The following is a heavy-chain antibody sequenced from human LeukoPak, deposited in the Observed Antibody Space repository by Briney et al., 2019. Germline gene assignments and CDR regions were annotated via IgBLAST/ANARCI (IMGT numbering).Heavy chain of an antibody. CDR2: ISGSGGST. V-gene: IGHV3-23*01. CDR1: GFTFSSYA. D-gene: IGHD6-13*01. CDR3: AKAARYSSSWGGYFDY. Sequence: GGSLRLSCSASGFTFSSYAMSWVRQAPGKGLEWGSAISGSGGSTYYADFVKDRFTISRDNSKNTLYLQMNSLRAEDTAVYYCAKAARYSSSWGGYFDYWGQGTLVTVSS. J-gene: IGHJ4*02.